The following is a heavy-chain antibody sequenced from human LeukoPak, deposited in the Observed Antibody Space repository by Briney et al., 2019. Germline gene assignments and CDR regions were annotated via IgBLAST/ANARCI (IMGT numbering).Heavy chain of an antibody. CDR2: IRYDGSNK. D-gene: IGHD3-3*01. V-gene: IGHV3-30*02. Sequence: PGGSLRLSCAASGFTFSSYGMHWVRQAPGKGLEWVAFIRYDGSNKYYADSVKGRFTISRDNSKNTLYLQMNSLRAEDTAVYYCAKATYDFWSGYPDYWGQGTLVTVSS. CDR1: GFTFSSYG. J-gene: IGHJ4*02. CDR3: AKATYDFWSGYPDY.